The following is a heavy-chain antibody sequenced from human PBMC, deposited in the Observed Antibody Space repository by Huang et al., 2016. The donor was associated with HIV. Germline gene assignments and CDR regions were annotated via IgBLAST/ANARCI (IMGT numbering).Heavy chain of an antibody. Sequence: QLQLQESGPGLVKPSETLSLTCTVSGGSISSSSYYWGWIRQPPGKGLEWIGSIYHSGTTYYKPSCKSRVNISVYTARTQFSLKLSCVTAADTVVYYCAAHGRIVGIPAAPLRFDPWGQGTLVTVSS. V-gene: IGHV4-39*01. CDR1: GGSISSSSYY. CDR2: IYHSGTT. D-gene: IGHD6-13*01. J-gene: IGHJ5*02. CDR3: AAHGRIVGIPAAPLRFDP.